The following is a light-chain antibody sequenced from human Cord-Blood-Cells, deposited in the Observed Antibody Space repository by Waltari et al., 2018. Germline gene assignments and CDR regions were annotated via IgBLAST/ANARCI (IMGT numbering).Light chain of an antibody. CDR3: SSYTSGSTVV. J-gene: IGLJ2*01. CDR2: DGS. Sequence: QSALTPPASVSGSPGQSITLSCTGTNSDGGGYNYVSWYQQHPGKAPKLMSYDGSTRPSGVSNRFAGAKSGNTAPLTISGLQAEDEADYYCSSYTSGSTVVFGGGTKLTVL. V-gene: IGLV2-14*01. CDR1: NSDGGGYNY.